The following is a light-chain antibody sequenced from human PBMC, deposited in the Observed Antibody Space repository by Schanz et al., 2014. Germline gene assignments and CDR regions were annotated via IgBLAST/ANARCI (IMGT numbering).Light chain of an antibody. CDR3: QQSYSLYT. CDR2: DAS. J-gene: IGKJ2*01. CDR1: QNVASY. V-gene: IGKV3D-15*01. Sequence: EIVMTQSPATLSVSPGERATLSCRASQNVASYLAWYQQRPGRAPRLLIYDASSRATGIPDRFSGSGSGTDFTLTISSLQPEDFATYYCQQSYSLYTFGQGTKLEIK.